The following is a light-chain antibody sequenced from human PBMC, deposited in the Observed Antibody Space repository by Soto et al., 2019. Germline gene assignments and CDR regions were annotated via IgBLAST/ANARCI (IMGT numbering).Light chain of an antibody. CDR2: WAS. J-gene: IGKJ2*01. Sequence: DIVMTQSPDSLAVSLGERATINCKSSQSVLYSSNNKNYFAWYQQKPGQPPKLLIYWASTRESGVPDRFNGSGSGTDFTLSNSSLQAEDVAVYYCQQHYSTPYTFGQGTKLEIK. CDR3: QQHYSTPYT. CDR1: QSVLYSSNNKNY. V-gene: IGKV4-1*01.